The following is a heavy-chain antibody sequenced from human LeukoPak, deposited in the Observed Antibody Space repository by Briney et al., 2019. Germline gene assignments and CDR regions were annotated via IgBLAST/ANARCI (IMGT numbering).Heavy chain of an antibody. Sequence: GGSLRLSCSASGFTFSNYTMHWVRQAPGKGLEFVSGISSSGGNTYDADSVKGRFTISRDNSNATLYLQMGSLRTEDTALYYCVKDSAPYSNGWGFDYWGQGTLVTVSS. CDR3: VKDSAPYSNGWGFDY. CDR2: ISSSGGNT. CDR1: GFTFSNYT. D-gene: IGHD6-19*01. V-gene: IGHV3-64D*09. J-gene: IGHJ4*02.